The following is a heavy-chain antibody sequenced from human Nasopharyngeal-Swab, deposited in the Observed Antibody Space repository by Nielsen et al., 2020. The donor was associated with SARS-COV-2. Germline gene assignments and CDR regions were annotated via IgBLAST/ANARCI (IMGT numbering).Heavy chain of an antibody. Sequence: ASVKVSCKASANTFTTYFMHWVRQAPGQGLERMGIINPNGGSPTYAQKFQGRVTMTRDTSTSTVYMELSSLRSEDTAVYFCARDRDGYNWYLPYFWGQGTLVTVSA. CDR2: INPNGGSP. CDR1: ANTFTTYF. V-gene: IGHV1-46*01. D-gene: IGHD5-24*01. J-gene: IGHJ4*02. CDR3: ARDRDGYNWYLPYF.